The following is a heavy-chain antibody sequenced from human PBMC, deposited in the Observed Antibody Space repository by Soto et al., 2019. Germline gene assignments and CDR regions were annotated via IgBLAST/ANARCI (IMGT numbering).Heavy chain of an antibody. D-gene: IGHD3-22*01. CDR1: GFTFSSYA. CDR3: AKDWSRSVPTDDSSGYHFDY. CDR2: ISGSGGST. Sequence: GGSLRLSCAASGFTFSSYAMSWVRQAPGKGLEWVSAISGSGGSTYYADSVKGRFTISRDNSKNTLYLQMNSLRAEDTAVYYCAKDWSRSVPTDDSSGYHFDYWGQGTLVTVSS. J-gene: IGHJ4*02. V-gene: IGHV3-23*01.